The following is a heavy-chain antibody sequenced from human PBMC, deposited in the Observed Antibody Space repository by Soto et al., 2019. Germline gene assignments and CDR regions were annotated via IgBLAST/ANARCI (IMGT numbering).Heavy chain of an antibody. CDR1: GFTFSSYG. Sequence: PGGSLRLSCAASGFTFSSYGMHWVRQAPGRGLEWVAVISYDGSNKYYADSVKGRFTISRDNSKNTLYLQMNSLRAEDTAVYYCAKDMFGYSSSWGYGMDVWGQGTTVTVSS. CDR3: AKDMFGYSSSWGYGMDV. V-gene: IGHV3-30*18. CDR2: ISYDGSNK. J-gene: IGHJ6*02. D-gene: IGHD6-13*01.